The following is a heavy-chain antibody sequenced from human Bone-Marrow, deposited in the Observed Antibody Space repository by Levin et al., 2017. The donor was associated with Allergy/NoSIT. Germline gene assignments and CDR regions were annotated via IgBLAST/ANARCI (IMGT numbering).Heavy chain of an antibody. CDR2: INQDGSET. CDR3: ARRSYNAFNP. V-gene: IGHV3-7*01. J-gene: IGHJ5*02. D-gene: IGHD5-24*01. CDR1: GFTFRSSW. Sequence: LSLTCAASGFTFRSSWMTWVRQAPGKGLEWLAIINQDGSETYYVDSVTGRFTISRDNAKNSLYLQMNSLRAEDTAVYYCARRSYNAFNPWGQGTLVTVSS.